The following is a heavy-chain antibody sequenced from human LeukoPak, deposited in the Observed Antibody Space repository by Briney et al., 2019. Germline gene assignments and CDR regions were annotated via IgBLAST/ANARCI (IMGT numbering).Heavy chain of an antibody. Sequence: GASVKVSCKASGYTSTTYYIGWVRQAPGQGPEWMGWISVYNGNTNYAQRLQGRVTMTTDTSTSTAYMELRSLRSDDTAVYYCARVGTGERLGEVGYWGQGTLVTVSS. CDR3: ARVGTGERLGEVGY. CDR2: ISVYNGNT. CDR1: GYTSTTYY. D-gene: IGHD3-16*01. J-gene: IGHJ4*02. V-gene: IGHV1-18*01.